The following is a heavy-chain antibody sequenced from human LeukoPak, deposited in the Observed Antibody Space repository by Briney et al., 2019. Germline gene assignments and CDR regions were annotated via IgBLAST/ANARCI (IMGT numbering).Heavy chain of an antibody. CDR1: GYTFTGYY. J-gene: IGHJ5*01. CDR3: ARKQYPYYSDSRGPFDS. Sequence: ASVKVSCKASGYTFTGYYMHWVRQAPGQGLEWMGWINPNSGGTNYAQKFQGRVTMTRDTSISTAYMGLSRLRSDDTAVYYCARKQYPYYSDSRGPFDSWGQGTLVTVSS. CDR2: INPNSGGT. V-gene: IGHV1-2*02. D-gene: IGHD3-22*01.